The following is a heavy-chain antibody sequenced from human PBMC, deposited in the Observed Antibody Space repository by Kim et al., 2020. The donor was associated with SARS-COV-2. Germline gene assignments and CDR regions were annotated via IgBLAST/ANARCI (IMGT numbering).Heavy chain of an antibody. Sequence: KYYVDSVKGRFTISRDNAKNSLYVQMNSLRVEDAAVYYCARTSVGAPVSYWGQGTLVTVSS. CDR3: ARTSVGAPVSY. CDR2: K. J-gene: IGHJ4*02. D-gene: IGHD1-26*01. V-gene: IGHV3-7*03.